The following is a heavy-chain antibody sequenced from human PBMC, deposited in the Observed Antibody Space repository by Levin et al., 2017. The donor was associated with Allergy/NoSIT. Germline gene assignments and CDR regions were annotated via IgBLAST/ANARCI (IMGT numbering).Heavy chain of an antibody. D-gene: IGHD2-15*01. J-gene: IGHJ2*01. CDR3: AREVVVVAASSWYFDL. CDR1: GFTFSSYS. Sequence: GESLKISCAASGFTFSSYSMNWVRQAPGKGLEWVSSISSSSSYIYYADSVKGRFTISRDNAKNSLYLQMNSLRAEDTAVYYCAREVVVVAASSWYFDLWGRGTLVTVSS. CDR2: ISSSSSYI. V-gene: IGHV3-21*01.